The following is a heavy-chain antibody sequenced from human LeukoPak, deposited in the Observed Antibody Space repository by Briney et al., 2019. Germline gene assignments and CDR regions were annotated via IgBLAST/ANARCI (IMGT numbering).Heavy chain of an antibody. Sequence: SVKVSCKASGGTFSSYAISWVRQAPGQGLEWMGGIIPIFGTANYAQKFQGRVTITADESTSTAYMELSSLRSEDTAVYYCARTRCNWNYVHGPLDYWGQGTLVTVSS. V-gene: IGHV1-69*13. CDR1: GGTFSSYA. D-gene: IGHD1-7*01. CDR2: IIPIFGTA. J-gene: IGHJ4*02. CDR3: ARTRCNWNYVHGPLDY.